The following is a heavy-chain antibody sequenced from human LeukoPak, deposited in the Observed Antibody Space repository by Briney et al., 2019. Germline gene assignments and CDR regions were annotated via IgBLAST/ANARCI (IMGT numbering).Heavy chain of an antibody. CDR1: GFTFSSYW. V-gene: IGHV3-7*03. D-gene: IGHD3-10*01. J-gene: IGHJ4*02. Sequence: GGSLRLSCAASGFTFSSYWMNWARQAPGKGLEWVASINPNGNVNYYVDSVKGRFTISRDNAKNSLYLQMSNLRAEDTAVYYCARAGSYGSGDYWGQGTLVTVSS. CDR2: INPNGNVN. CDR3: ARAGSYGSGDY.